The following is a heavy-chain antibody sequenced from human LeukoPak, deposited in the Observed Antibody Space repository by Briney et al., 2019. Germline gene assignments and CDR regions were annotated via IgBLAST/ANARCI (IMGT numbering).Heavy chain of an antibody. CDR3: ARHPTVTTDPYYFDY. D-gene: IGHD4-17*01. J-gene: IGHJ4*02. CDR2: IYPGDSDT. Sequence: GESLKISCKGSGYSFTSYWIGWVRQMPGKGLEWMGIIYPGDSDTRYSPSFQGQVTISADKSISTAYLQWSSLKASDTAMYYCARHPTVTTDPYYFDYWGQGTLVTVSS. V-gene: IGHV5-51*01. CDR1: GYSFTSYW.